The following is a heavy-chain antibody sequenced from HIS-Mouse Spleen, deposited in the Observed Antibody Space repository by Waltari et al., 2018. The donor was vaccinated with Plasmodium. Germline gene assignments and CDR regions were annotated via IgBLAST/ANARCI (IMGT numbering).Heavy chain of an antibody. CDR2: MCTNRGCT. D-gene: IGHD6-13*01. CDR1: GYTFTGYY. Sequence: QVQLVQSGAEVKKHGASVKVSCTASGYTFTGYYMPWVRQAPGQGLEGMGGMCTNRGCTNGAQKCHGRVTMTRDTAMSTAYMELSRLRSDDTAVYYCARVLGYKAAAGTFVEYFQHWGQGTLVTVSS. V-gene: IGHV1-2*02. CDR3: ARVLGYKAAAGTFVEYFQH. J-gene: IGHJ1*01.